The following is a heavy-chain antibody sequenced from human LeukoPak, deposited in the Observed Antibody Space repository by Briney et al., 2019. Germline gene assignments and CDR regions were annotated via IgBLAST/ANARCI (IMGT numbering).Heavy chain of an antibody. V-gene: IGHV3-23*01. CDR2: IVGSGDST. J-gene: IGHJ4*02. CDR1: GFTVSSNE. D-gene: IGHD3-9*01. Sequence: GGSLRLSCAASGFTVSSNEMSWVRQAPGKGLEWVSAIVGSGDSTFYADSVKGRFTISRDNSRNTLYLQMNSLRAEDTAVYSCAKDLNKILRYFDWLSPLDYWGQGTLVTVSS. CDR3: AKDLNKILRYFDWLSPLDY.